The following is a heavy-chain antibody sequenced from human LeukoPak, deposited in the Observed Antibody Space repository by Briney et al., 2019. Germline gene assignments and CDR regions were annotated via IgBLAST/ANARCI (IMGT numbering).Heavy chain of an antibody. CDR2: IYYSGST. D-gene: IGHD3-16*01. V-gene: IGHV4-59*01. Sequence: PSETLSLTCTVSGGSISSYYWSWIRQPPGKGLEWFGYIYYSGSTNYNPSLKSRVTISVDTSKNQFSLKLSSVTAADTAVYYCARRMITFGGVIGRFDPWGQGTLVTVSS. J-gene: IGHJ5*02. CDR3: ARRMITFGGVIGRFDP. CDR1: GGSISSYY.